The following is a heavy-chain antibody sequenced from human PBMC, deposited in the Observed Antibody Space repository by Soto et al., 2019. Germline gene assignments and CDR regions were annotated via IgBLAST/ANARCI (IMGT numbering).Heavy chain of an antibody. CDR2: ISYDGSDE. V-gene: IGHV3-30*03. CDR1: GFTFSSHG. Sequence: QVQLVESGGGVVQPWRSLILSCAASGFTFSSHGMHWVRQAPGKGLEWVAVISYDGSDESYADSVKGRFTISRDNSKNTLYLQMNSLRPEDTAVYYCARDQISGDYGDQFDYLCQGTLVTVSS. J-gene: IGHJ4*02. CDR3: ARDQISGDYGDQFDY. D-gene: IGHD4-17*01.